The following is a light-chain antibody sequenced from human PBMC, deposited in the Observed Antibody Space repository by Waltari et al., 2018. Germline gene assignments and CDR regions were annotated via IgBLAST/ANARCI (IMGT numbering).Light chain of an antibody. CDR1: QGISSA. V-gene: IGKV1-13*02. Sequence: AIQLTQSPSSLSASVGDRVTITCRASQGISSALAWYQQIPGKGHTLLNSHASSLESGVPPRFSGSGAGTDVTLTISNLQPEDFATYYCQQFNSYPPITFGQGTRLEIK. J-gene: IGKJ5*01. CDR2: HAS. CDR3: QQFNSYPPIT.